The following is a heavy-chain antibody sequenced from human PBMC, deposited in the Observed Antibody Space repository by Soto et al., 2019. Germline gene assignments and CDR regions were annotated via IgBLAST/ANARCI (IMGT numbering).Heavy chain of an antibody. V-gene: IGHV3-15*01. J-gene: IGHJ4*02. CDR1: GFTFSNAW. Sequence: EVQLVESGGGLVKPGGSLRLSCAASGFTFSNAWMSWVRQAPGKGLEWVGRIKSKTDGGTTDYAAPVKGRFTISRDDSKNTLYLQMNSLKTEDTAVYYCTTDLDSSGWYRLDYWGQGTLVTVSS. CDR2: IKSKTDGGTT. D-gene: IGHD6-19*01. CDR3: TTDLDSSGWYRLDY.